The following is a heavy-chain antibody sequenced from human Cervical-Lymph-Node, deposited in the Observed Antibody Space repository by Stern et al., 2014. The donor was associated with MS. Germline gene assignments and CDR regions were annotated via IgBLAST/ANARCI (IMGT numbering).Heavy chain of an antibody. CDR1: GYSFTANW. J-gene: IGHJ4*02. CDR2: IYPGDSDT. Sequence: EVQLVESGAEVKKPGESLKISCKGSGYSFTANWIAWVRQLPGKGLEWMGIIYPGDSDTRYRPSFQGQVTISADKPISTAYLQWSSLKASDTAMYYCARDYGDYAFDYWGQGTLVTVSS. V-gene: IGHV5-51*01. D-gene: IGHD4-17*01. CDR3: ARDYGDYAFDY.